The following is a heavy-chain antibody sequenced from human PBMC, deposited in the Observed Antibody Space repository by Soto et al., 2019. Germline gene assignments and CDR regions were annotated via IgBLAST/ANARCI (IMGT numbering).Heavy chain of an antibody. CDR3: ANMGYYDSSGYYYYYYGMDV. J-gene: IGHJ6*02. V-gene: IGHV3-30*18. CDR2: ISYDGSNK. Sequence: GGSLRLSCAASGFTFSSYGMHWVRQAPGKGLEWVAVISYDGSNKYYADSAKGRFTIPRDNSKNTLYLQMNSLRAEDTAVYYCANMGYYDSSGYYYYYYGMDVWGQGTTVTVSS. CDR1: GFTFSSYG. D-gene: IGHD3-22*01.